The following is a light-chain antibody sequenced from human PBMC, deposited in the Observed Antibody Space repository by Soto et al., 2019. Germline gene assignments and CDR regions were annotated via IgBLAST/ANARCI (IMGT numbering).Light chain of an antibody. Sequence: EIVMTQSPATLSVSPGERATLSCRASQSVSSNLAWYQQQPGQAPRLLIYGASTRATGFPARFSGSGSGTEFTLTISSLQSEDFAVYYCQQYNNRPLTFGGGTKVDIK. J-gene: IGKJ4*01. CDR1: QSVSSN. CDR3: QQYNNRPLT. V-gene: IGKV3-15*01. CDR2: GAS.